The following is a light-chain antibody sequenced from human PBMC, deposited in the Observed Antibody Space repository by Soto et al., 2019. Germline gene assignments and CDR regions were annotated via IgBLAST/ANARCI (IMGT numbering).Light chain of an antibody. CDR1: QSISSY. Sequence: DIQMTQSPSSLSASVADRVTITCRASQSISSYLNWYQQKPGKAPKXXIYAASSLQSGVPSRFSGSGSGTDLTITISSLQPEDFETYYCQQSYSTPRTFGQGTKVDIK. J-gene: IGKJ1*01. CDR3: QQSYSTPRT. V-gene: IGKV1-39*01. CDR2: AAS.